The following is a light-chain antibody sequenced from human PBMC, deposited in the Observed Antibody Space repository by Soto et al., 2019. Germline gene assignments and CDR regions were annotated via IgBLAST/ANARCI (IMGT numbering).Light chain of an antibody. J-gene: IGKJ1*01. CDR1: QDISSY. Sequence: DIQLIQSPSFRSASVGDRVIITCRASQDISSYLAWYQQRPGKVPRFLTHAASTLQSGVPSRFSAAGSGTTFTLTISSLQPEDIATYYCQQLNRFPRTFGQGTKVEV. V-gene: IGKV1-9*01. CDR3: QQLNRFPRT. CDR2: AAS.